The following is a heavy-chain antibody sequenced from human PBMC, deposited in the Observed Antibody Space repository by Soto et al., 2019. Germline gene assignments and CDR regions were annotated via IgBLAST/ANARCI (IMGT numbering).Heavy chain of an antibody. CDR1: GYTFTSYD. J-gene: IGHJ4*02. D-gene: IGHD6-13*01. CDR2: MNPNSGNT. CDR3: ARVLRSISWRWIPLFDY. V-gene: IGHV1-8*01. Sequence: QVQLVQSGSEVKKPGSSLKVSCKASGYTFTSYDINWVRQATRQVLEWMGWMNPNSGNTCYAQKFQGRVTMTRNTSISTAYMELSSLRSEDTAVYYCARVLRSISWRWIPLFDYWGQGTLVTVSS.